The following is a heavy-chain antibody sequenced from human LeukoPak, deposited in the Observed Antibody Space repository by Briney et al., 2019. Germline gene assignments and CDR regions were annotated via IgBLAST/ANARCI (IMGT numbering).Heavy chain of an antibody. Sequence: SQTLSPTCTVSGGSISSGGYYWSWIRQHPGKGLEWIGYIYYSGNTNCNPALKSRVTMSVDTSKNQFSLKLSSVTAADTAVYYCARDKGEYYDSSGYLDYWGQGALVTVSS. CDR2: IYYSGNT. CDR3: ARDKGEYYDSSGYLDY. D-gene: IGHD3-22*01. J-gene: IGHJ4*02. CDR1: GGSISSGGYY. V-gene: IGHV4-61*08.